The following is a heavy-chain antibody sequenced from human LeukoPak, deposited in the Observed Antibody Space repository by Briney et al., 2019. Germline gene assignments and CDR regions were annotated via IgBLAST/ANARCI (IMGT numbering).Heavy chain of an antibody. CDR3: ARDRGLRFLDY. V-gene: IGHV3-13*01. CDR2: IGTAGDT. D-gene: IGHD4-17*01. J-gene: IGHJ4*02. CDR1: GFTFSNHA. Sequence: GGSLRLSCATSGFTFSNHAMHWVRQASGKGLEWVSAIGTAGDTFYPGSVKGRFTISRENAKNSLSLQMNSLRAEDTAVYYCARDRGLRFLDYWGQGTLVTVSS.